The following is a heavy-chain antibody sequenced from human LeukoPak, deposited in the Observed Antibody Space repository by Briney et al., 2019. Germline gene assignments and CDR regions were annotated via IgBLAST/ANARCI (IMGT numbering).Heavy chain of an antibody. D-gene: IGHD3-10*01. CDR2: IYSGGST. Sequence: GGSLGLSCAASGFTVSSNYMSWVRQAPGKGLEWVSVIYSGGSTYYADSVKGRFTISRDNSKNTLYLQMNSLRAEDTAVYYCARDLELYGSGSAYYMDVWGKGTTVTVSS. J-gene: IGHJ6*03. V-gene: IGHV3-53*01. CDR3: ARDLELYGSGSAYYMDV. CDR1: GFTVSSNY.